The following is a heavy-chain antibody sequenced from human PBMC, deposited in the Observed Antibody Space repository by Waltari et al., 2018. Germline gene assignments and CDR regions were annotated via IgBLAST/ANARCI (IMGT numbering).Heavy chain of an antibody. CDR2: IYHSGST. J-gene: IGHJ5*02. CDR1: GYSISSGYY. V-gene: IGHV4-38-2*02. CDR3: ARPRSHSSSSWWFDP. D-gene: IGHD6-6*01. Sequence: QVQLQESGPGLVKPSETLSLTCTVSGYSISSGYYWGWIRQPPGKGLEWIGSIYHSGSTYYTPSLTSRVTIAVDTAKNQFSLTLSSVTAADTAVYYCARPRSHSSSSWWFDPWGQGTLVTVSS.